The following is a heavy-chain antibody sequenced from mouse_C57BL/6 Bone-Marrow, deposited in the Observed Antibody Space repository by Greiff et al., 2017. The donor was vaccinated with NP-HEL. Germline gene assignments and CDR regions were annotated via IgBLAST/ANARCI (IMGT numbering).Heavy chain of an antibody. D-gene: IGHD1-1*01. CDR2: INPNNGGP. CDR1: GYTFTDYN. Sequence: EVQLQQSGPELVKPGASVKIPCKASGYTFTDYNMDWVKQSHGKSLEWIGDINPNNGGPIYNQKFKGKATLTVDKSSSTAYMEIRSLTSEDSAVYFCARDPITTVVARNFDVWGTGTTVTVSS. J-gene: IGHJ1*03. CDR3: ARDPITTVVARNFDV. V-gene: IGHV1-18*01.